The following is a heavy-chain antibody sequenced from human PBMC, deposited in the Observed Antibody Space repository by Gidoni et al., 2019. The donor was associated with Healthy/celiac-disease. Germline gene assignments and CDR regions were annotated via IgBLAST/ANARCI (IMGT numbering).Heavy chain of an antibody. V-gene: IGHV3-30*18. D-gene: IGHD3-3*01. Sequence: QVQLVESGGGVVQPGRSLRLPCAASGFTFSSYGMHWVRQAPGKGLEWVAVISYDGSNKYYADSVKGRFTISRDNSKNTLYLQMNSLRAEDTAVYYCAKIGGMDVWGKGTTVTVSS. J-gene: IGHJ6*04. CDR2: ISYDGSNK. CDR3: AKIGGMDV. CDR1: GFTFSSYG.